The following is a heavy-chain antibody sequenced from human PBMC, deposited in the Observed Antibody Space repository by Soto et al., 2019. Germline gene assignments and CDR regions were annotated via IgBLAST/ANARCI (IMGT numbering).Heavy chain of an antibody. D-gene: IGHD3-22*01. J-gene: IGHJ6*02. Sequence: SVKVSCKASGGTFSSYAISWVRQAPGQGLEWMGGIIPIFGTANYAQKFQGRVTITADESTSTAYMELSSLRSEDTAVYYCAREGLYYENFYYYYGMDVWGQGTTVTVSS. CDR3: AREGLYYENFYYYYGMDV. CDR2: IIPIFGTA. V-gene: IGHV1-69*13. CDR1: GGTFSSYA.